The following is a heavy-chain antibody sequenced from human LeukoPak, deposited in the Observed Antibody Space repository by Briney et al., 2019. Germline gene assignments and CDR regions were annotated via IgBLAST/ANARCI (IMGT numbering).Heavy chain of an antibody. Sequence: PGGSLRLSCAASGFTFSNAWMSWVRQAPGKGLEWVGRIKSKTDGGTTDYAAPVKGRFTISRDDSKNTLYLQMNSLKTADTAVYYCTTIGLVTTYNYYGMDVWGKGTTVTVSS. CDR3: TTIGLVTTYNYYGMDV. J-gene: IGHJ6*04. CDR1: GFTFSNAW. D-gene: IGHD3/OR15-3a*01. V-gene: IGHV3-15*01. CDR2: IKSKTDGGTT.